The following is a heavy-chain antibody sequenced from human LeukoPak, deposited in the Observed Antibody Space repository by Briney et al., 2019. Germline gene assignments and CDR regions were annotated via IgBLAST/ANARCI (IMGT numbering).Heavy chain of an antibody. CDR1: GFTFNYAW. CDR2: TVSEIDGGTI. J-gene: IGHJ6*02. D-gene: IGHD1-7*01. V-gene: IGHV3-15*04. Sequence: PGGSLRLSCAASGFTFNYAWMNWVRQVPGKGLEWVGQTVSEIDGGTIDYATPVKGRFTISRDDSKSTLYLQMNSLKIEDTAVYYCTTDEDWNYARKDVWGQGATVIVSS. CDR3: TTDEDWNYARKDV.